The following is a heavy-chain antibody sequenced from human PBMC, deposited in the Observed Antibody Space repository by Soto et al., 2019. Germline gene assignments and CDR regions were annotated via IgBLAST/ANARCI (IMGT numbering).Heavy chain of an antibody. J-gene: IGHJ6*02. CDR1: GGTFSSYA. Sequence: GASVKVSCKASGGTFSSYAISWVRQAPGQGREWMGGIIPILGTANYAQKSQGRVTITADESTSTAYMELSSLRSEDTAVYYCATWGGRQIGPDYYASSGSLDYYGMDVWGQGTTVTVSS. CDR2: IIPILGTA. CDR3: ATWGGRQIGPDYYASSGSLDYYGMDV. V-gene: IGHV1-69*13. D-gene: IGHD3-22*01.